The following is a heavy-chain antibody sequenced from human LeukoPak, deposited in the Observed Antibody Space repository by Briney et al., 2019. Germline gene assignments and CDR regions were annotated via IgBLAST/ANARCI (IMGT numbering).Heavy chain of an antibody. V-gene: IGHV3-33*01. CDR1: GFTFSSYG. J-gene: IGHJ4*02. CDR2: IWYDGSNK. Sequence: PGGSLRLSCAASGFTFSSYGMHWVRQAPGKGLEWVAVIWYDGSNKYYADSVKGRFTISADKSISTAYLQWSSLKASDTAMYYCARLAGVGATRHYFDYWGQGTLVTVSS. D-gene: IGHD1-26*01. CDR3: ARLAGVGATRHYFDY.